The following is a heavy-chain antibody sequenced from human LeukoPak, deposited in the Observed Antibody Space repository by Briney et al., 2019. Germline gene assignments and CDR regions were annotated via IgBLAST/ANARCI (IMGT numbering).Heavy chain of an antibody. CDR2: IGITT. J-gene: IGHJ6*02. Sequence: QSGGSLRLSCAASGFTFSSYAMNWVRQAPGKGLEWVSGIGITTYYADSVKGRFTISRDNSKNTLYLQMNSLRAEDTAVYYCAKAAYYYDSSGQIPALYYYYGMDVWGQGTTVTVSS. D-gene: IGHD3-22*01. V-gene: IGHV3-23*01. CDR1: GFTFSSYA. CDR3: AKAAYYYDSSGQIPALYYYYGMDV.